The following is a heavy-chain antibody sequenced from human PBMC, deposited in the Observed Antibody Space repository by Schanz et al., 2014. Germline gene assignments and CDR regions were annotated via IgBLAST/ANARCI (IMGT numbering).Heavy chain of an antibody. Sequence: EVQLAESGGGLVKPGGSLRLSCATSGLTFTSAWMHWVRQVPGKGLVWVSRIKSDGSSTSYADSVKGRFTISRDNAKNTLYLQMNSLRAEDTAVYYCARPALWFGDNCFDPWGQGTLVTVSS. CDR3: ARPALWFGDNCFDP. V-gene: IGHV3-74*02. CDR2: IKSDGSST. D-gene: IGHD3-10*01. J-gene: IGHJ5*02. CDR1: GLTFTSAW.